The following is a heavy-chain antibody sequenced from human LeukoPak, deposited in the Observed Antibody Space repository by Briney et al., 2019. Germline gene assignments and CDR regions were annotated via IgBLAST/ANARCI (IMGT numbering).Heavy chain of an antibody. Sequence: QPGGSLRLSCAASGFTFSNYWMNWVRQAPGKGLEWVSYVGTSSGIISYSDSVKGRFTISRDDAKNSLYLQMNSLRAEDTAVYYCVRDWSWAFDHWGQGIHVTVSS. CDR3: VRDWSWAFDH. D-gene: IGHD3-10*01. CDR2: VGTSSGII. CDR1: GFTFSNYW. V-gene: IGHV3-48*04. J-gene: IGHJ4*02.